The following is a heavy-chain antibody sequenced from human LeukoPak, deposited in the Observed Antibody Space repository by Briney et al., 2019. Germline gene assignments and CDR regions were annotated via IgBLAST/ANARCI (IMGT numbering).Heavy chain of an antibody. J-gene: IGHJ4*02. V-gene: IGHV3-23*01. CDR1: GFTFSSYA. D-gene: IGHD6-13*01. CDR3: ARSASLISGYSSSWYTNEKSIPLIDY. Sequence: GGSLRLSCAASGFTFSSYAMSWVRQAPGKGLEWVSAISGSGGSTYYADSVKGRFTISRDNSKNTLYLQMNSLRAEDTAVYYCARSASLISGYSSSWYTNEKSIPLIDYWGQGTLVTVSS. CDR2: ISGSGGST.